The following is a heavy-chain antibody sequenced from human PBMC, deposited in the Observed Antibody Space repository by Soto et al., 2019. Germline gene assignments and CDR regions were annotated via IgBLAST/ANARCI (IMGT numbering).Heavy chain of an antibody. CDR2: INAGNGNT. D-gene: IGHD5-12*01. J-gene: IGHJ4*02. CDR1: GYTFTNYA. CDR3: ARVSGYYLPDY. V-gene: IGHV1-3*05. Sequence: QVQLEQYGAEEKKPGASVKVSCKASGYTFTNYAMHWVRQAPGQRLEWMGWINAGNGNTKYSQKFQGRVTITRDTSASTAYMELSSLRSEDTAVYYCARVSGYYLPDYRGQGTLVTVSS.